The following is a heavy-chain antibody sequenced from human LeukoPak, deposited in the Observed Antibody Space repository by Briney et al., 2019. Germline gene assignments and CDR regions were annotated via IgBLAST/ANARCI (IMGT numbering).Heavy chain of an antibody. CDR3: AREAGGYSGYDYYFDY. CDR2: IYYSGST. D-gene: IGHD5-12*01. Sequence: PSETLSLTCTVSGGSISSYYWSWIRQPPGKGLEWIGYIYYSGSTNYNPSLKSRVTISVDPSKNQFSLKLSSVTAADTAVYYCAREAGGYSGYDYYFDYWGQGTLVTVSS. V-gene: IGHV4-59*01. J-gene: IGHJ4*02. CDR1: GGSISSYY.